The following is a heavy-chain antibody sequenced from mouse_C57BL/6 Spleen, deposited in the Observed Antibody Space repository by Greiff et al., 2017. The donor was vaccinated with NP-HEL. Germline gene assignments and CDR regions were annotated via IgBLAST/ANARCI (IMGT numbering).Heavy chain of an antibody. Sequence: EVQGVESGGGLVKPGGSLKLSCAASGFTFSDYGMHWVRQAPEKGLEWVAYISSGSSTIYYADTVKGRFTISRDNAKNTLFLQMTSLRSEDTAMYYCARQGDDGYPPYWYFDVWGTGTTVTVSS. CDR3: ARQGDDGYPPYWYFDV. CDR2: ISSGSSTI. V-gene: IGHV5-17*01. D-gene: IGHD2-3*01. CDR1: GFTFSDYG. J-gene: IGHJ1*03.